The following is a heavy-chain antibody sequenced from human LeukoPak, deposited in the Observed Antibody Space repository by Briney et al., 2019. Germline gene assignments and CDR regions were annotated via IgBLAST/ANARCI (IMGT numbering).Heavy chain of an antibody. CDR2: IYSGGST. D-gene: IGHD3-10*01. Sequence: GGSLRLSCTVSGFTVSSDSMSWVRQAPGKGLEWVSFIYSGGSTHYSDSVKGRFTISRDNSKNSLYLQMNSLRAEDTAVYYCATMVRGPPLHYMDVWGKGTTVTVSS. J-gene: IGHJ6*03. CDR3: ATMVRGPPLHYMDV. CDR1: GFTVSSDS. V-gene: IGHV3-53*01.